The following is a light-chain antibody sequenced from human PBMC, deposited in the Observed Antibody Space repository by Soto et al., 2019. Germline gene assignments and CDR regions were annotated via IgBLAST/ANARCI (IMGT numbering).Light chain of an antibody. CDR1: HDIGTW. J-gene: IGKJ3*01. V-gene: IGKV1-12*01. CDR3: QQADSFPFN. CDR2: VAS. Sequence: DIQLTQSPSSVSASVGDRVTITCRASHDIGTWLAWYQQKPGKAPKRLIYVASNLQSGVTPRFSGAGSGTDFKLTITSLQPEDWAPYQCQQADSFPFNFGPGTKVDVK.